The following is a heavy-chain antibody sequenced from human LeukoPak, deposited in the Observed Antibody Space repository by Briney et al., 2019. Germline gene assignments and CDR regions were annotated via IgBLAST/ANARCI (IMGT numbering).Heavy chain of an antibody. CDR1: GFTFSSYA. J-gene: IGHJ4*02. D-gene: IGHD3-22*01. V-gene: IGHV3-23*01. CDR2: ISGSGGST. Sequence: EGSLRPSCAASGFTFSSYAMSWVRQAPGKGLEWVSAISGSGGSTYYADSVKGRFTISRDNSKNTLYLQMNSLRAEDTAVYYCAKDLISSGYYETGSYFDYWGQGTLVTVSS. CDR3: AKDLISSGYYETGSYFDY.